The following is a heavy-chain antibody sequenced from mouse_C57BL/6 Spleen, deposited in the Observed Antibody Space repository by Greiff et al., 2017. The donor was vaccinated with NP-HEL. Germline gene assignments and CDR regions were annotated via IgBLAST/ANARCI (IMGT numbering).Heavy chain of an antibody. CDR3: AHTTGRYFDV. CDR1: GYTFTSYT. J-gene: IGHJ1*03. D-gene: IGHD1-1*01. V-gene: IGHV1-4*01. Sequence: QVQLKQSGAELARPGASVKMSCKASGYTFTSYTMHWVKQRPGQGLEWIGYINPSSGYTKYNQKFKDKATLTADKSSSTAYMQLSSLTSEDSAVYYCAHTTGRYFDVWGTGTTVTVSS. CDR2: INPSSGYT.